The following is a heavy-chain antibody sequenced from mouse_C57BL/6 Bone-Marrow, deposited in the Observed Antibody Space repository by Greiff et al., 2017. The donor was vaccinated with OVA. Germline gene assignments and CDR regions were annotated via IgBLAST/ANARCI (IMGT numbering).Heavy chain of an antibody. D-gene: IGHD1-1*01. V-gene: IGHV14-2*01. CDR2: IDPEDGET. Sequence: LVESGAELVKPGASVKLSCTASGFNIKDYYMHWVKQRTEQGLEWIGRIDPEDGETKYAPKFQGNATITADTSSNTAYLQLSSLTSEDTAVYYCARQFYYGSSYAWFAYWGQGTLVTVSA. CDR1: GFNIKDYY. J-gene: IGHJ3*01. CDR3: ARQFYYGSSYAWFAY.